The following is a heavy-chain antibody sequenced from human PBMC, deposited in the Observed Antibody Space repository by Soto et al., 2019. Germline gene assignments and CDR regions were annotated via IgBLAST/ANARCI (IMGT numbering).Heavy chain of an antibody. Sequence: SETLSLTCAVYGGSVNGYYWNWIRQPPGKGLEWIGEITHTGGTHYNPSLKSRVTMSVDTSKNQFSLRLSSVTAADTAIYYCATRITVFGLLIPPFDPWGQGTQVTVSS. D-gene: IGHD3-3*01. CDR1: GGSVNGYY. CDR2: ITHTGGT. J-gene: IGHJ5*02. CDR3: ATRITVFGLLIPPFDP. V-gene: IGHV4-34*01.